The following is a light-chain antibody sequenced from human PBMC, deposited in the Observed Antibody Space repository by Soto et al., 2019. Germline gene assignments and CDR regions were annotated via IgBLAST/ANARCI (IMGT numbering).Light chain of an antibody. V-gene: IGKV3-20*01. CDR2: GAS. CDR1: QSVSNNY. Sequence: EIVLTQSPGTLSLSPRERATLSCRTSQSVSNNYLAWYQQKPGQAPRLLIYGASTRATGIPDRFSGSGSGTDFTLTISRLDPEDFAVSYCRQYGRSLEFAVGGGTKVDIK. CDR3: RQYGRSLEFA. J-gene: IGKJ4*01.